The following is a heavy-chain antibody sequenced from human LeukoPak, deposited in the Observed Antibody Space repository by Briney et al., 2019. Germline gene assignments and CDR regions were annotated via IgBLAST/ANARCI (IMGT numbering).Heavy chain of an antibody. CDR2: IIPIFGTA. D-gene: IGHD3-10*01. Sequence: ASVKVSCKASGGTFSSYAISWVRQAPGQGLEWMGGIIPIFGTANYAQKFQGRVTITADESTSTAYMELSSLRSEDTAVYYCASMVVRSYYGMDVWGQGTTVTVSS. J-gene: IGHJ6*02. CDR1: GGTFSSYA. CDR3: ASMVVRSYYGMDV. V-gene: IGHV1-69*13.